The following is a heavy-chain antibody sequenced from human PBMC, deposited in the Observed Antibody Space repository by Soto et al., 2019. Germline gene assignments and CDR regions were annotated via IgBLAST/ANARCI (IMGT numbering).Heavy chain of an antibody. D-gene: IGHD6-13*01. Sequence: QVLLVQSGAEVKKPGASVKVSCEASGYTFVDYDINWVRQAAGQGLEWMGWMNPNTGNTAYAQKFQGRVTVTRDTSINTAYMELKGLTADDTATYYCARGFSSYSDHWAQGTHVTVSS. CDR3: ARGFSSYSDH. V-gene: IGHV1-8*01. CDR2: MNPNTGNT. CDR1: GYTFVDYD. J-gene: IGHJ4*02.